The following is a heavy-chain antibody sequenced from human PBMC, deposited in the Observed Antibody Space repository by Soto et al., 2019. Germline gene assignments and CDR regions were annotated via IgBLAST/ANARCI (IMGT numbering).Heavy chain of an antibody. V-gene: IGHV3-23*01. D-gene: IGHD3-10*01. Sequence: GGSLRLSCAASGFTFSSYAMSWVRQAPGKGLEWVSAISGSGGSTYYADSVKGRFTISRDNSKNTLYLQMNSLRAEDTAVYYCAKDCANYYYGSGSYYNLWFVADYGMDVWGQGTTVTVSS. J-gene: IGHJ6*02. CDR1: GFTFSSYA. CDR3: AKDCANYYYGSGSYYNLWFVADYGMDV. CDR2: ISGSGGST.